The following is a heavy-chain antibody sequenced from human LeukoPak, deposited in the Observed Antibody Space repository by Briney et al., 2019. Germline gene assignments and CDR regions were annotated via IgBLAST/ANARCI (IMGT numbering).Heavy chain of an antibody. CDR1: GFTVSSNY. Sequence: GGSLRLSCAASGFTVSSNYMSWVRQAPGKGLEWVSVIYSSGSTYYADSVKGRFTISRDNSKNTLYLQMNSLSAEDTAVYYCARVDSTGYYLDWYFDLWGRGTLVTVSS. J-gene: IGHJ2*01. CDR3: ARVDSTGYYLDWYFDL. V-gene: IGHV3-53*01. D-gene: IGHD3-22*01. CDR2: IYSSGST.